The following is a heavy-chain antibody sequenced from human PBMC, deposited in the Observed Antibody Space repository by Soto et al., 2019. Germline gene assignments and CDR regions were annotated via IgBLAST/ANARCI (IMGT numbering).Heavy chain of an antibody. Sequence: SVKVSCKASGYTFTGYYMHWVRQAPGQGLEWMGWINPNSGGTNYAQKFQGRVTMTRDTSISTAYMELSRLRSDDTAVYYCARDYYDSSGYYYYYGMDVWGQGTTVTVSS. V-gene: IGHV1-2*02. CDR3: ARDYYDSSGYYYYYGMDV. CDR1: GYTFTGYY. CDR2: INPNSGGT. J-gene: IGHJ6*02. D-gene: IGHD3-22*01.